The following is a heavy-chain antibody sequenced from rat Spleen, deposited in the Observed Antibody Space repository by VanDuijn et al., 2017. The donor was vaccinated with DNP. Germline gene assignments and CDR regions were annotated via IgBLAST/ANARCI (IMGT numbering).Heavy chain of an antibody. CDR3: ARHVLPLRVWDY. CDR2: ISYDGVST. J-gene: IGHJ2*01. D-gene: IGHD1-4*01. V-gene: IGHV5-22*01. Sequence: EVQLVESGGGLVQPGRSLKISCAASGFTFSDYYMAWVRRTPAKGLEWVAYISYDGVSTYNGGSVKGRFTISRDIAKSTLYLEMNSLRSEDMATYYCARHVLPLRVWDYWGQGVMVTVSS. CDR1: GFTFSDYY.